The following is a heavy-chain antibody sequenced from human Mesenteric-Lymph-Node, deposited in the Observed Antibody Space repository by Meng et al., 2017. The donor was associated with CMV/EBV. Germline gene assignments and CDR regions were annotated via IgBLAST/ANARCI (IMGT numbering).Heavy chain of an antibody. J-gene: IGHJ6*02. CDR3: AREEGEYCSSTSCYNPTYYYYGMDV. D-gene: IGHD2-2*02. Sequence: SETLSLTCSVSNASISDYYWSWIRQPPGKGLEWIGYIYYTGGTNYNPSLKSRVTISVDTSKNQFSLKLSSVTAADTAVYYCAREEGEYCSSTSCYNPTYYYYGMDVWGQGTTVTVSS. CDR1: NASISDYY. CDR2: IYYTGGT. V-gene: IGHV4-59*12.